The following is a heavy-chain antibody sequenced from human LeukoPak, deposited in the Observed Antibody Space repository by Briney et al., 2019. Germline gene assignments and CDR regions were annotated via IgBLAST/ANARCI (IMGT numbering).Heavy chain of an antibody. CDR3: ASGEQWLGRAPI. J-gene: IGHJ4*02. Sequence: ASVRVSCKASGYSFTSNYIHWVRQAPGQGLEWMGMIYPRDGSTSYAQKFQGRVTVTRDTSTSTVHMELSGLRSEDTAVYYCASGEQWLGRAPIWGQGTLVTVSS. CDR1: GYSFTSNY. D-gene: IGHD6-19*01. V-gene: IGHV1-46*01. CDR2: IYPRDGST.